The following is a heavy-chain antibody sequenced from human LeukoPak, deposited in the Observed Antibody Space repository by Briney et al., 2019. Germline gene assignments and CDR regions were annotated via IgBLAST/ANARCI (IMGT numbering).Heavy chain of an antibody. V-gene: IGHV1-8*01. J-gene: IGHJ4*02. CDR1: GYTFTSYD. Sequence: ASVKVSCKASGYTFTSYDINWVRQATGQGLEWMGWMNPNSGNTGYAQKFQGRGTITRNTSISTAYMELSSLRSEDTAVYYCARGSRSRITMVRGVTNIRYYFDYWGQGTLVTVSS. D-gene: IGHD3-10*01. CDR3: ARGSRSRITMVRGVTNIRYYFDY. CDR2: MNPNSGNT.